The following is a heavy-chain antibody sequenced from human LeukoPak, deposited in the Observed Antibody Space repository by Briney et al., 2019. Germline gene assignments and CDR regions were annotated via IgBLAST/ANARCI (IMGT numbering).Heavy chain of an antibody. J-gene: IGHJ4*02. D-gene: IGHD4-23*01. CDR3: ARHGRWVGPAGY. Sequence: SETLSLTCAVYGGSFSGYSWSWIRQPPGKGLEWIGEINHSGSTNYNPSLKSRVTISVDTSKNQFSLKLSSVTAADTAVYYCARHGRWVGPAGYWGQGTLVTVSS. CDR2: INHSGST. CDR1: GGSFSGYS. V-gene: IGHV4-34*01.